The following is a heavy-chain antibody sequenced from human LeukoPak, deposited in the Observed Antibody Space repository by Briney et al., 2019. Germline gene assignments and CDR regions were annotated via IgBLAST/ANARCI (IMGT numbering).Heavy chain of an antibody. CDR2: IYYSGST. D-gene: IGHD2-2*01. J-gene: IGHJ5*02. V-gene: IGHV4-59*01. CDR3: ARVPGATSWFDP. CDR1: GGSISNYY. Sequence: SETLSLTCTVSGGSISNYYWSWIRQPPGKGLEWIGYIYYSGSTKYSPSLKSRVTISVGTSKTQFSLQLTSVTAADTAVYYCARVPGATSWFDPWGQGTLVTVSS.